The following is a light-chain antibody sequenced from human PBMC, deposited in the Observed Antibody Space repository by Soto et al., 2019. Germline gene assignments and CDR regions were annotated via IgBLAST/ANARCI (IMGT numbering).Light chain of an antibody. CDR2: DVN. V-gene: IGLV2-11*01. CDR1: SNDVGGYNY. CDR3: CSYAPSGV. J-gene: IGLJ1*01. Sequence: QSALTQPRSVSGSPGQSVTISCTGTSNDVGGYNYVSWYQQYPGKAPKLMIFDVNKRPSGVPDRFSGSKSGNTASLTISGLHSDDEADYYCCSYAPSGVFGTGTKLTV.